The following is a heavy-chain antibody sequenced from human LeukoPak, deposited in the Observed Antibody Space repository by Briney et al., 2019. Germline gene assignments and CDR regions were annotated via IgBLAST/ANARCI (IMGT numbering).Heavy chain of an antibody. D-gene: IGHD3-10*01. V-gene: IGHV3-23*01. Sequence: PGGSLRLSCAASGFTFRSYGMSWVRQAPGKGLEWVSSISASGDSTYYADSVKGRFTISRDNSKNTLYLQMNSLRAEDTAVYYCAKVFSIWFGEFQYYMDVWGKGTTVTISS. CDR2: ISASGDST. J-gene: IGHJ6*03. CDR1: GFTFRSYG. CDR3: AKVFSIWFGEFQYYMDV.